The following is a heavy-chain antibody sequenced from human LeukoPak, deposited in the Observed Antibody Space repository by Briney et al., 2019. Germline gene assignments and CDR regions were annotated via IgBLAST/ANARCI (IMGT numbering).Heavy chain of an antibody. D-gene: IGHD5-24*01. CDR2: IYPGDSDT. CDR3: ARRRDGYNYVGTDY. J-gene: IGHJ4*02. CDR1: GSHFTNYW. V-gene: IGHV5-51*01. Sequence: GESLQISCKGSGSHFTNYWIGWVRPLPGKGLEWMGIIYPGDSDTTYSPSFQGQVTISADKSISTAYLQWSSLKASDTAMYYCARRRDGYNYVGTDYWGQGTLVTVSS.